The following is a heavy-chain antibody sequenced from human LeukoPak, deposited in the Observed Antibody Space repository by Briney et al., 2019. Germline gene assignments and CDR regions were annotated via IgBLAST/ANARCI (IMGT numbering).Heavy chain of an antibody. Sequence: SETLSLTCTVSGGPISSSSYYWGWIRQPPGKGLEWIGSIYYSGSTYYSPSLKSRVTISVDTSKNQFSLKLSSVTAADTAVYYCARVRRGWGGIAAAGTLRNWFDPWGQGTLVTVSS. D-gene: IGHD6-13*01. J-gene: IGHJ5*02. V-gene: IGHV4-39*07. CDR3: ARVRRGWGGIAAAGTLRNWFDP. CDR2: IYYSGST. CDR1: GGPISSSSYY.